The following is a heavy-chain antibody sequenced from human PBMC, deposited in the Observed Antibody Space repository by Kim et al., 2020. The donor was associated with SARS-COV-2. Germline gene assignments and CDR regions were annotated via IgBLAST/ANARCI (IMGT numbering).Heavy chain of an antibody. CDR2: ISYNGSNK. Sequence: GGSLRLSCAASGFTFSSYAMHWVRQAPGKGLEGVAFISYNGSNKYYADSVKGRFTISRDNSKNTLYLQMNSLRAEDTAVYYCARGNSGSYFLFDYWGQGTLVTVSS. D-gene: IGHD1-26*01. CDR3: ARGNSGSYFLFDY. J-gene: IGHJ4*02. V-gene: IGHV3-30*04. CDR1: GFTFSSYA.